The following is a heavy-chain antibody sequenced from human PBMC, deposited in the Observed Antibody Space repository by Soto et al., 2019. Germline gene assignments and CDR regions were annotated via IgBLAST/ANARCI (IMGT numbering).Heavy chain of an antibody. CDR3: ARDHPHSYGVYYFDY. J-gene: IGHJ4*02. CDR2: INYSSTT. Sequence: SETLSLTCAVYGGSFSGYYWSWIRQSPGKGLEWIGEINYSSTTNYNPSLKSRVTISVDTSNYRFSLMLNSVTAADTAVYYCARDHPHSYGVYYFDYWGQGTPVTVSS. CDR1: GGSFSGYY. D-gene: IGHD5-18*01. V-gene: IGHV4-34*01.